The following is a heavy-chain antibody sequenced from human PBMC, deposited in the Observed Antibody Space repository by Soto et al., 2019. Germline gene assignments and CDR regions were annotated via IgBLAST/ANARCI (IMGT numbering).Heavy chain of an antibody. CDR3: AKAFEASGSYYDDH. D-gene: IGHD3-10*01. V-gene: IGHV3-9*01. CDR1: GFTFDDYA. J-gene: IGHJ4*02. CDR2: ISWNSGSI. Sequence: EVQLVESGGGLVQPGRSLRLSCAASGFTFDDYAMHWVRQAPGKGLEWVSGISWNSGSIGYADSVKGRFTISRDNAKNALYLQMNRLRAEDTALYYCAKAFEASGSYYDDHWGQGTLVTVSS.